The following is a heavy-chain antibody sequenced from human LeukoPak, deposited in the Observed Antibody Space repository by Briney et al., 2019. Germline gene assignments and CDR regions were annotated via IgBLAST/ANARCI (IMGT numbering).Heavy chain of an antibody. V-gene: IGHV3-9*01. CDR1: GFIFDDYA. J-gene: IGHJ4*02. CDR2: ITWNSDSI. Sequence: GGSLRLSCAASGFIFDDYAMHWVRQAPGKGLEWVSGITWNSDSIDYADSVKGRFTISRDNSKNTLYLQMNSLRAEDTAVYYCAKRALSVQYYFDYWGQGTLVTVSS. CDR3: AKRALSVQYYFDY. D-gene: IGHD6-19*01.